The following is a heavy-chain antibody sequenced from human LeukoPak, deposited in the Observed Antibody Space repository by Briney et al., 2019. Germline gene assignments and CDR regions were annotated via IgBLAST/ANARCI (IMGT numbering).Heavy chain of an antibody. D-gene: IGHD2-15*01. Sequence: SETLSLTCAVYGGSFSGYYWSWIRQPPGKGLEWIGYIYYSGSTNYNPSLKSRVTISVDTSKNQFSLRLSSVTAADTAVYYCAREGYCSGGSCYSGSDYWGQGTLVTVSS. CDR3: AREGYCSGGSCYSGSDY. CDR1: GGSFSGYY. V-gene: IGHV4-59*08. J-gene: IGHJ4*02. CDR2: IYYSGST.